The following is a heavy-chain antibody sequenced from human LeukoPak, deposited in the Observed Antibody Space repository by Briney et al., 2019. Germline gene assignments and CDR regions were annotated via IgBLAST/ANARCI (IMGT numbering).Heavy chain of an antibody. Sequence: GGSLRLSCAASGFTFSSYSMIWVRQAPGKGLEWLSYISSSIRTIYYADSVKGRFSISRDNSRNTLYLQMNSLRAEDTAVYYCARRYDGFDYWGQGTLVTVSS. J-gene: IGHJ4*02. CDR3: ARRYDGFDY. D-gene: IGHD3-3*01. CDR2: ISSSIRTI. CDR1: GFTFSSYS. V-gene: IGHV3-48*01.